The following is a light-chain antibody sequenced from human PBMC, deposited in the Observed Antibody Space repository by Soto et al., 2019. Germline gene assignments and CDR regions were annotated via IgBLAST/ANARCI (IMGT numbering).Light chain of an antibody. V-gene: IGLV2-14*01. CDR2: EAT. CDR1: SSDIGRYNF. CDR3: TSYTITSPYV. J-gene: IGLJ1*01. Sequence: QSVLTQPASMSGSPGQSITICCTGTSSDIGRYNFVSWYQHHPCKAPKLIIYEATKRPSGVSYRFSGSKSGNTASLTISGLQAEDEADYYCTSYTITSPYVFGYGTKVTVL.